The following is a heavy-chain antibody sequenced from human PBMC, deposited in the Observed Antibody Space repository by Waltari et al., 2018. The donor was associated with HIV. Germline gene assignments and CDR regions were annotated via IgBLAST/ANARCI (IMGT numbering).Heavy chain of an antibody. CDR2: ISAYNGNT. Sequence: RWALGQGLEWMGWISAYNGNTNSAQKLQGRVTMTTDTSTSTAYMELRSLRSDDTAMYYCARALGYCRGGSCDNLDFWGQGTLVTVSS. D-gene: IGHD2-15*01. V-gene: IGHV1-18*01. J-gene: IGHJ4*02. CDR3: ARALGYCRGGSCDNLDF.